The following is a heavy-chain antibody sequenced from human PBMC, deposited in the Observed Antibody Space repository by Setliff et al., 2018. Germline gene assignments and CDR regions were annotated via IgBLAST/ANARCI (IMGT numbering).Heavy chain of an antibody. CDR3: ARGRAGHSGH. V-gene: IGHV4-4*09. D-gene: IGHD6-19*01. CDR2: IYHSGGA. CDR1: GDSINNFY. Sequence: SETLSLTCTVSGDSINNFYWTWIRQPPGKGLEWIGYIYHSGGANYSPSLKSRVTISVDTSKNQFSLKLSSVTAADTAVYYCARGRAGHSGHWGQGTLVTVSS. J-gene: IGHJ4*02.